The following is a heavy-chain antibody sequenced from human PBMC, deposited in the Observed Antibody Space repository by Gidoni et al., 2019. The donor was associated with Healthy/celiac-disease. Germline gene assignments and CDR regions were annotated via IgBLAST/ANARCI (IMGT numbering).Heavy chain of an antibody. CDR3: ARDPFGSGSYYNHMWDY. CDR1: GGSISSGGYY. CDR2: IYYSGST. Sequence: QVQLQESGPGLVKPSQTLSLTCTVSGGSISSGGYYWSWIRQHPGKGLEWIGYIYYSGSTYYNPSLKSRVTISVDTSKNQFSLKLSSVTAADTAVYYCARDPFGSGSYYNHMWDYWGQGTLVTVSS. V-gene: IGHV4-31*03. J-gene: IGHJ4*02. D-gene: IGHD3-10*01.